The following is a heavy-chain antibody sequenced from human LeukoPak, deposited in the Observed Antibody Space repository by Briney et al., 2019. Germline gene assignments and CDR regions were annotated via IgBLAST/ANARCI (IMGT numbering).Heavy chain of an antibody. CDR1: GYSFTSYW. CDR3: ARSTSSSLSWFDP. J-gene: IGHJ5*02. V-gene: IGHV5-51*01. Sequence: GESLKISCKGSGYSFTSYWISWVRQMPGKGLEWMWIIYPGDSDTRYSPSFNGPAPISADKSITTAYLQWRSLKASDTAMYYCARSTSSSLSWFDPWGQGTLVTVPS. D-gene: IGHD6-6*01. CDR2: IYPGDSDT.